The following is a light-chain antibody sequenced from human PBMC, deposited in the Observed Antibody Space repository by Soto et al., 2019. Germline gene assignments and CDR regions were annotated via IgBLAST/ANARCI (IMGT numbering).Light chain of an antibody. CDR2: GNS. CDR3: QSYDSCLSVGV. J-gene: IGLJ3*02. CDR1: SSNIGAGYD. Sequence: QSVLTQPPSVSGAPGQRVTISCTGSSSNIGAGYDVHWYQQLPGTAPKLLIYGNSNRPSGVPDRFSGSKSGTSASLAITGLQAEDEADYYCQSYDSCLSVGVFGGGTKLTVL. V-gene: IGLV1-40*01.